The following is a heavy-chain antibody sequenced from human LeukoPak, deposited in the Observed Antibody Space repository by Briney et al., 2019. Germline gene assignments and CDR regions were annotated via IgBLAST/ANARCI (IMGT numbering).Heavy chain of an antibody. V-gene: IGHV3-30-3*01. CDR1: GFTFSSYA. CDR2: ISYDGSNK. J-gene: IGHJ4*02. Sequence: GRSLRLSCAASGFTFSSYAMHWVRQAPGKGLEWVAVISYDGSNKYYADSVKGRFTISRDKSINTLYLQMNGLRAEDTAVYYCAKDGPRNWGSWYWGQGTLVTVSS. CDR3: AKDGPRNWGSWY. D-gene: IGHD7-27*01.